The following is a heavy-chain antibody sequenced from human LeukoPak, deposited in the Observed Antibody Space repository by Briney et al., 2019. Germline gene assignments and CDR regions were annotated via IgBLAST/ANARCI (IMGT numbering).Heavy chain of an antibody. CDR3: AREVVVLPDYYYYGLDV. Sequence: PGGSLRLSCAASGFTFSSYWMNWIRQAPGKGLEWISFISSSGDSLYYADSVEGRFTISRDNAKDSVYLQMTSLRAEDTAVYYCAREVVVLPDYYYYGLDVWGQGTTVTVSS. CDR1: GFTFSSYW. V-gene: IGHV3-21*04. D-gene: IGHD2-15*01. J-gene: IGHJ6*02. CDR2: ISSSGDSL.